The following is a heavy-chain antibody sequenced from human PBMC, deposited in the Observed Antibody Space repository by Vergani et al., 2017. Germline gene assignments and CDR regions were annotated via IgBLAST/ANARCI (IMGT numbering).Heavy chain of an antibody. CDR3: ARVLYYDSSGYIDYYYGMDV. Sequence: EVQLVESGGGLVQPGGSLRLSCAASGFTFSSYWMSWVRQAPGKGLEWVANIKQDGSEKYYVDSVKGRFTISRDNAKNSLYLQMNSLRAEDTAEYYCARVLYYDSSGYIDYYYGMDVWGQGTTVTVSS. D-gene: IGHD3-22*01. V-gene: IGHV3-7*01. J-gene: IGHJ6*02. CDR1: GFTFSSYW. CDR2: IKQDGSEK.